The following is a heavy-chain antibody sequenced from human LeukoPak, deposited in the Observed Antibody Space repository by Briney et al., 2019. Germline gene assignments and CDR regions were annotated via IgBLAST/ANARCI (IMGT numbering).Heavy chain of an antibody. Sequence: GESLKISCKGSGYSFTNYWIGWVRQMPGKGLEWMGIIYPGDSDTRYSPSFQGQVTISADESISTAYLQRSSLKASDSAMYYCARARYCSSTSCPSPYYYYYMDVWGKGTTVTVSS. V-gene: IGHV5-51*01. CDR1: GYSFTNYW. CDR2: IYPGDSDT. J-gene: IGHJ6*03. D-gene: IGHD2-2*01. CDR3: ARARYCSSTSCPSPYYYYYMDV.